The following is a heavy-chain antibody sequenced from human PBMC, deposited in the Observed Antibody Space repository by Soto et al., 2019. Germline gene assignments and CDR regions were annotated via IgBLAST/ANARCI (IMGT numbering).Heavy chain of an antibody. V-gene: IGHV1-2*02. Sequence: GASVKVSCKASGYTFTGHYMHGVRQAPGQGLEWMGWINPNSVGTNYAQKFQGRVTMTRDTSISTAYMELNRLRSDDTAVYYCAREHLVRAAQGFDIWGKGTMVTV. CDR3: AREHLVRAAQGFDI. D-gene: IGHD3-10*01. J-gene: IGHJ3*02. CDR1: GYTFTGHY. CDR2: INPNSVGT.